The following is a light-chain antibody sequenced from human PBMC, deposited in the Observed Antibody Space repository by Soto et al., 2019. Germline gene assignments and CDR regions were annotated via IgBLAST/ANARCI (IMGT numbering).Light chain of an antibody. CDR3: QQYKEGPRT. CDR2: GXS. V-gene: IGKV3-15*01. CDR1: HSVITN. Sequence: IVMTQSPATLSVSQGGRASLSXRASHSVITNLSWYQQRPAXAPRXXXDGXSTRATGSPGRFSGGGSATEFTLTISSMHSSHFAVYYCQQYKEGPRTFGGGTKVDIK. J-gene: IGKJ4*01.